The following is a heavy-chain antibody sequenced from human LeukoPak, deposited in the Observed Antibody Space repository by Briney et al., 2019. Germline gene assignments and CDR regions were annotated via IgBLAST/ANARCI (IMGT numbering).Heavy chain of an antibody. CDR2: IYPGDSDT. CDR1: GXXXTXNX. Sequence: GESLKISCKGXGXXXTXNXXXXVXXXXXXXXEXMGLIYPGDSDTRYSPSFXGQVTISADKSISTAYLQWSSLKASDTAMYYCTRLKNGYGDYWGQGTLVTVSS. J-gene: IGHJ4*02. CDR3: TRLKNGYGDY. V-gene: IGHV5-51*01. D-gene: IGHD5-12*01.